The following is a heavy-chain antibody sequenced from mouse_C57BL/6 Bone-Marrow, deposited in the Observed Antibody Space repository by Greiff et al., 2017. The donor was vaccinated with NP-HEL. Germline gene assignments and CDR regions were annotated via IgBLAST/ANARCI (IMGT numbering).Heavy chain of an antibody. V-gene: IGHV5-4*01. J-gene: IGHJ3*01. D-gene: IGHD1-1*01. CDR2: ISDGGSYT. Sequence: VQLKESGGGLVKPGGSLKLSCAASGFTFSSYAMSWVRQTPETRLEWVATISDGGSYTYYPDNVKGRFTISRDNAKNNLYLQMSHLKSEDTAMYYCARDQYYGSSYEGFAYWGQGTLVTVSA. CDR3: ARDQYYGSSYEGFAY. CDR1: GFTFSSYA.